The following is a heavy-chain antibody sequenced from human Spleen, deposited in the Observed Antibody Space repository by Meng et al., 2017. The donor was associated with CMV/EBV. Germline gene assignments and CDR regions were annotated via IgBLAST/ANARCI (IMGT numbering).Heavy chain of an antibody. J-gene: IGHJ4*02. Sequence: FSLSTNGVGVDWIRQPPGKALEWLALIYWNDDKFYSPSLKSRLTITKDTSKNQVVLTMTSVDPVDTATYYCAHRRRYFGTSGSFYDYWGQGTLVTVSS. CDR3: AHRRRYFGTSGSFYDY. CDR2: IYWNDDK. D-gene: IGHD3-22*01. CDR1: FSLSTNGVG. V-gene: IGHV2-5*01.